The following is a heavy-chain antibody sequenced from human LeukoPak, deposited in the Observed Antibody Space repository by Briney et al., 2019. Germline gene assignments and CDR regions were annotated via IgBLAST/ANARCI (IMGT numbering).Heavy chain of an antibody. J-gene: IGHJ5*02. CDR2: IYYSGST. Sequence: PSETLSLTCTVSGGSISSSSYYWGWIRQPPGRGLEWIGRIYYSGSTYYNPSLKSRVTISVDTSKNQFSLKLSSVTAADAAVYYCARLRHRIVGASNWFDPWGQGTLVTVSS. CDR1: GGSISSSSYY. CDR3: ARLRHRIVGASNWFDP. D-gene: IGHD1-26*01. V-gene: IGHV4-39*07.